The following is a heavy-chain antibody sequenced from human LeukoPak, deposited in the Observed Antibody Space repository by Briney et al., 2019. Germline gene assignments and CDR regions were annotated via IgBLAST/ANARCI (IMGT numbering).Heavy chain of an antibody. CDR1: GFTFSSYA. Sequence: PGRSLRLSCAASGFTFSSYAMHWVRQAPGKGLEWVSVISYDGSNKYYADSVKGRFTISRDNSKNTLYLQMNSLRAEDTAVYYCARDYYDSSGYYYPQLWGQGTLVTVSS. V-gene: IGHV3-30-3*01. D-gene: IGHD3-22*01. CDR2: ISYDGSNK. J-gene: IGHJ4*02. CDR3: ARDYYDSSGYYYPQL.